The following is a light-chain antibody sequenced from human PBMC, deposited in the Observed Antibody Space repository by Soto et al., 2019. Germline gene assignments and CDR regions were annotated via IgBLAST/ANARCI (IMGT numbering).Light chain of an antibody. J-gene: IGLJ2*01. CDR2: DNN. V-gene: IGLV1-51*01. CDR3: GTWDSSLSVV. Sequence: QSALTQPPSVSVAPGQKVTISCSGSSSNIGNNYVSWYQQLPGTAPKLLIYDNNKRPSGIPDRFSGSKSGTSATLGITGLQTGDEADYYCGTWDSSLSVVFGGGTKLTVL. CDR1: SSNIGNNY.